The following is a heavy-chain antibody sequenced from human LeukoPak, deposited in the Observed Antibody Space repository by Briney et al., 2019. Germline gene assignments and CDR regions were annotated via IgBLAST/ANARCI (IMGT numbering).Heavy chain of an antibody. Sequence: GGSLRLSCAASGFLFSSFEVNWVRQAPGKGLEWVSYISSSGITIYYADSVKGRFTISRDNAKNSLYLEMNSLRADDTAVYYCARSARLMKGVVEVTALDDWGQGTLVTVSS. J-gene: IGHJ4*02. CDR3: ARSARLMKGVVEVTALDD. D-gene: IGHD3-3*01. CDR2: ISSSGITI. V-gene: IGHV3-48*03. CDR1: GFLFSSFE.